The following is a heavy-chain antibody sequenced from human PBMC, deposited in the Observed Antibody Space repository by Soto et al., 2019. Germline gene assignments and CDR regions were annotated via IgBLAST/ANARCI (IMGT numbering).Heavy chain of an antibody. V-gene: IGHV1-3*01. CDR1: GYTFTSYA. CDR3: ARRLTPVAGYYDSSGYALADY. CDR2: INAGNGNP. J-gene: IGHJ4*02. D-gene: IGHD3-22*01. Sequence: ASVKVSCKASGYTFTSYAMYWVRQAPGKRLEWMGWINAGNGNPKYSQKFQGRVTITRDTSASTAYMELSSLRSEDSAVYYCARRLTPVAGYYDSSGYALADYWGQG.